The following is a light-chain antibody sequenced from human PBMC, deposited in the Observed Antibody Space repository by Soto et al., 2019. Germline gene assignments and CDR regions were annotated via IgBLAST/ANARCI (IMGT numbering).Light chain of an antibody. CDR1: QSVSSY. CDR2: DSS. J-gene: IGKJ1*01. V-gene: IGKV3-11*01. CDR3: QQRSNWPRT. Sequence: EIVLTQSPATLSLSPGERATLSCRASQSVSSYLAWYQQQPGQAPRLLIYDSSNRAAGIPARFSGSGTGTDFTLTISSLEPEDFAFYYCQQRSNWPRTFGQGTKVEIK.